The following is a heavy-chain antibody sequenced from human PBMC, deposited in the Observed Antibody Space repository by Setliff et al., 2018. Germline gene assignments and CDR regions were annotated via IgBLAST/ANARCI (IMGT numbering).Heavy chain of an antibody. CDR3: ARTSTYVLGSGSYWDRWFDP. Sequence: SETLSLTCTVSGDSLSGDNYFWSWIRHLPGKGLQWLGHIYYTGKTYYNPSLKSRIEMSVDTSKREFALRLSSVTAADTAVYYCARTSTYVLGSGSYWDRWFDPWSQGTLVTV. CDR2: IYYTGKT. D-gene: IGHD3-10*01. V-gene: IGHV4-30-4*02. J-gene: IGHJ5*02. CDR1: GDSLSGDNYF.